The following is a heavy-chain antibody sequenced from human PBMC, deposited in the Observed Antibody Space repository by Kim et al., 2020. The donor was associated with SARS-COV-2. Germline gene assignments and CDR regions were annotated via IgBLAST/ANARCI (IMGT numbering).Heavy chain of an antibody. J-gene: IGHJ4*02. Sequence: GGSLRLSCAASGFTFDDYAMHWVRQAPGKGLEWVSGISWNSGSIGYADSVKGRFTISRDNAKNSLYLQMNSLRAEDTALYYCAKDISYSSSWFASWGQGTLVTVSS. CDR3: AKDISYSSSWFAS. CDR2: ISWNSGSI. V-gene: IGHV3-9*01. D-gene: IGHD6-13*01. CDR1: GFTFDDYA.